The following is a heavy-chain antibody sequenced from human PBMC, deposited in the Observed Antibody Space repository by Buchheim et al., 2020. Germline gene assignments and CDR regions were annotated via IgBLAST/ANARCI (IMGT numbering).Heavy chain of an antibody. J-gene: IGHJ4*02. D-gene: IGHD3-9*01. Sequence: EVQLVESGGGLVKPGGSLRLSCAASGFTFINAWMTWVRQAPGKGLEWVGRIKSKADGGTTDYAAPVKGRFTISSDDSKNSLYLQMNSLKTEDTAVYYCTTTFSVLRYFDLPDFWGQGTL. V-gene: IGHV3-15*01. CDR2: IKSKADGGTT. CDR1: GFTFINAW. CDR3: TTTFSVLRYFDLPDF.